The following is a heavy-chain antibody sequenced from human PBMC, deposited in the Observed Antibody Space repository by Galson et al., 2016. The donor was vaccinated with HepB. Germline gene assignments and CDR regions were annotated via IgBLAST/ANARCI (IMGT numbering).Heavy chain of an antibody. Sequence: QSGAEVKKPGESLRISCTGSGYPFDSYWITWVRQVPGKGLEWMGRIDPSDSQITYSPSFQGHVIFSVDEAITSAYLEWSSLEASDSGIYFCARKGGQDGWDVWGPGTSVTVSS. CDR1: GYPFDSYW. CDR2: IDPSDSQI. CDR3: ARKGGQDGWDV. D-gene: IGHD3-16*01. J-gene: IGHJ6*02. V-gene: IGHV5-10-1*01.